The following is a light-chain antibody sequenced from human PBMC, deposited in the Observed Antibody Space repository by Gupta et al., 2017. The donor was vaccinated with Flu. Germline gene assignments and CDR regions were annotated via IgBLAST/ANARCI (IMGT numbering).Light chain of an antibody. Sequence: IVMTPSPGTLSLSPGERATLSCWASQSVSNNLAWYQQKPGQAPRLLIYGASTRATGIPARFSGSGSGTEFTLTISSLQSEDFAVYYCHHYTHWPRTFGLGTKVEI. CDR2: GAS. J-gene: IGKJ1*01. V-gene: IGKV3-15*01. CDR3: HHYTHWPRT. CDR1: QSVSNN.